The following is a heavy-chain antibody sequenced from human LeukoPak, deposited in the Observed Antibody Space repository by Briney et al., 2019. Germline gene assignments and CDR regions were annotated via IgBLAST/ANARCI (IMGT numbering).Heavy chain of an antibody. J-gene: IGHJ4*02. V-gene: IGHV3-21*01. Sequence: PGGSLRLSCATSGFTFSSYSMTWVRQAPGKGLEWVSSITRSSNYKYYADSLKGRFTISRDNAKNSLYPQMNSLRAEDTAVYYCARALYDGSGYYSHFDYWGQGTLVTVSS. CDR3: ARALYDGSGYYSHFDY. CDR2: ITRSSNYK. CDR1: GFTFSSYS. D-gene: IGHD3-22*01.